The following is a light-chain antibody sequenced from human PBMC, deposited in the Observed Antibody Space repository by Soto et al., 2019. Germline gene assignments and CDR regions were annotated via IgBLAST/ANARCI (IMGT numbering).Light chain of an antibody. CDR1: QSVSSY. J-gene: IGKJ4*01. V-gene: IGKV3-11*01. CDR3: QQRSNWPPT. Sequence: EIVLTQSPDTLSLSPGERATLSCRASQSVSSYLAWYQQKPGQAPRLLIYDASNRATGIPARFSGSGSGTDFTLTISSLEPEDFAVYYCQQRSNWPPTFGRGNKVEIK. CDR2: DAS.